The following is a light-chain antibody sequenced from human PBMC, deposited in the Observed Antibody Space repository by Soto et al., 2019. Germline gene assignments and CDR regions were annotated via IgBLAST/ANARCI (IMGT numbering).Light chain of an antibody. V-gene: IGKV3-15*01. CDR2: GAS. Sequence: EIVMTHSPAALSLSGCERATVSGRASQNVGNNLVWYQQKPGQAPRLLIYGASTRAAGIPDRFSGSGSGTEFTLTISGLQSDDFAVYYCRQFNNWPPWTFGQGTKVDIK. CDR3: RQFNNWPPWT. CDR1: QNVGNN. J-gene: IGKJ1*01.